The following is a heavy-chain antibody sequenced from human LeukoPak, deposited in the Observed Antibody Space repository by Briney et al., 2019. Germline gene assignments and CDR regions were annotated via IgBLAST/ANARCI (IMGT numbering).Heavy chain of an antibody. J-gene: IGHJ5*02. D-gene: IGHD4-11*01. Sequence: SVKVSCKASGGTFSSYAISWVRQAPGQGLDWMGGIIPIFGTANYAQKFQGRVTITADESTSTAYMELSSLRSEDTAVYYCARDKLETVSFRWFDPWGQGTLVTVSS. CDR3: ARDKLETVSFRWFDP. CDR2: IIPIFGTA. V-gene: IGHV1-69*01. CDR1: GGTFSSYA.